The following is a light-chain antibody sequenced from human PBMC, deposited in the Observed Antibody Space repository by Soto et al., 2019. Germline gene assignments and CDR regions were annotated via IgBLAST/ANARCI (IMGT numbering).Light chain of an antibody. V-gene: IGLV1-40*01. CDR3: QSHDNSLSDTYV. J-gene: IGLJ1*01. CDR2: GNN. Sequence: QSALTQPASVSGAPGQRVTISCTGSSSNSGAGYDVHWYQQLPGKAPRLLIFGNNNRPSRVPDRFSGSKSGTSASLAITGLQAEDEADYYCQSHDNSLSDTYVFGTGTKLTVL. CDR1: SSNSGAGYD.